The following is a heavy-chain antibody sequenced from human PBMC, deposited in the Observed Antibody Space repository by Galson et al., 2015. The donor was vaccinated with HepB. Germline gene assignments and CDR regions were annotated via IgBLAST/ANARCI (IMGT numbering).Heavy chain of an antibody. Sequence: SLRLSCAASGFTFSNFDIHWVRQAPGKGLEWVASISYGGDEKHYSDSVKGRFTISRDNSQNTVYLQMKSLRSEDTAVYYCAKGVYEVLRGPFDSWGQGTLVTVSS. CDR2: ISYGGDEK. CDR3: AKGVYEVLRGPFDS. J-gene: IGHJ4*02. D-gene: IGHD3-10*01. CDR1: GFTFSNFD. V-gene: IGHV3-30*18.